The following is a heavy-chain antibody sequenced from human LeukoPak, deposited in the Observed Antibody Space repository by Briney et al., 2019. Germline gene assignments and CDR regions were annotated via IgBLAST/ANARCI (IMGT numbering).Heavy chain of an antibody. V-gene: IGHV1-69*06. D-gene: IGHD3-10*01. J-gene: IGHJ6*03. Sequence: GSSLKVSCKASGGTFSSYAISWVRQAPGQGLEWMGGIIPIFGTANYAQKFQGRVTITADKSTSTAYMELSSLRSEDTAVYYCARGYGSGSYQGMIYYYYYYYMDVWGKGTTVTVSS. CDR1: GGTFSSYA. CDR3: ARGYGSGSYQGMIYYYYYYYMDV. CDR2: IIPIFGTA.